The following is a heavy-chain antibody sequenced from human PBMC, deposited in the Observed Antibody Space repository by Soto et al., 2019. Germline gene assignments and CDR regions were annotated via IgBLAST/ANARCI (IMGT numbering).Heavy chain of an antibody. D-gene: IGHD3-3*01. Sequence: SETLSLTCTVSGGSIISSNHYWAWIRQPPGEGLEWIGSMYHSGNTYYNPSLNSRVTISVDTSKNQFSLKLSSVTAADTALYFCAIHHLESWTGNYTGVFYFDFWGQGALVTVSS. J-gene: IGHJ4*02. CDR1: GGSIISSNHY. V-gene: IGHV4-39*01. CDR2: MYHSGNT. CDR3: AIHHLESWTGNYTGVFYFDF.